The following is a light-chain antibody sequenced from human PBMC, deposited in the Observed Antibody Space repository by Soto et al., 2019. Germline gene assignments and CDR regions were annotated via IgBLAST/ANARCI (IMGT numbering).Light chain of an antibody. CDR2: DAS. CDR1: QSVSSY. V-gene: IGKV3-11*01. Sequence: EIVLTQSPATLSLSPGERATLSCRASQSVSSYLAWSQQKPGQAPRLLIYDASNRATGVPARFSGSGSGTDFTLTISSREPEDFAAYYCRQRSKWPFTFGHGTKVDVK. CDR3: RQRSKWPFT. J-gene: IGKJ3*01.